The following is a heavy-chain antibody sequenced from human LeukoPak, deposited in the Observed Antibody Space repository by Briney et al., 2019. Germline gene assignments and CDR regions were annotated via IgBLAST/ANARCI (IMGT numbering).Heavy chain of an antibody. Sequence: ASVTVSCKASGYTFTSYYMNWVRQAPGQGLEWMGIINPSGGSTSYAQKFQGRVTMTRDTSTSTVYMELSSLRSEDTAVYYCARDRPRGRSGYYDAFDIWGQGTMVTVSS. J-gene: IGHJ3*02. V-gene: IGHV1-46*01. CDR3: ARDRPRGRSGYYDAFDI. CDR2: INPSGGST. CDR1: GYTFTSYY. D-gene: IGHD3-3*01.